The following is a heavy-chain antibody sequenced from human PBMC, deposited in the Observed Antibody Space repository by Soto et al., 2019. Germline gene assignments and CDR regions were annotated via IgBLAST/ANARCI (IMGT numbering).Heavy chain of an antibody. D-gene: IGHD6-19*01. CDR1: GFTFSSYG. V-gene: IGHV3-30*18. CDR3: AKPQVRAVAGHNWFDP. J-gene: IGHJ5*02. Sequence: PGGSLRLSCAASGFTFSSYGMHWVRQAPGKGLEWVAVISYDGSNKYYADSVKGRFTISRDNSKNTLYLQMNSLRAEDTAVYYCAKPQVRAVAGHNWFDPWGQGTLVTVSS. CDR2: ISYDGSNK.